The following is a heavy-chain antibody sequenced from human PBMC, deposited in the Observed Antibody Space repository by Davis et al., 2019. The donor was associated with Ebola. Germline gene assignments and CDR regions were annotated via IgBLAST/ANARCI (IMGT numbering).Heavy chain of an antibody. CDR3: AKTVGWLQQSGEEYFQN. CDR1: GFTFSDYY. Sequence: PGGSLRLSCAASGFTFSDYYMSWIRQAPGQGLEWVSFISGSATTVSYADSVRGRFTISRDNAKNSVYLQMHSLRAEDSAVYYCAKTVGWLQQSGEEYFQNWGQGTLVTVSS. D-gene: IGHD5-24*01. CDR2: ISGSATTV. V-gene: IGHV3-11*01. J-gene: IGHJ1*01.